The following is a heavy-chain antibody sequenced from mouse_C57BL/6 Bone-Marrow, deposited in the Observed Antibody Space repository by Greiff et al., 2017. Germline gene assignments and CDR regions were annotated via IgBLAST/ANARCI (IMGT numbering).Heavy chain of an antibody. CDR1: GYAFSSSW. D-gene: IGHD1-1*01. V-gene: IGHV1-82*01. CDR2: IYPGDGDT. J-gene: IGHJ1*03. CDR3: AGTTVEGNWYFDV. Sequence: QVQLQQSGPELVKPGASVKISCKASGYAFSSSWMNWVKQRPGKGLEWIGRIYPGDGDTNYNGKFKGKATLTADKSSSTAYMQLSSLTSEDSAVYFCAGTTVEGNWYFDVWGTGTTVTVSS.